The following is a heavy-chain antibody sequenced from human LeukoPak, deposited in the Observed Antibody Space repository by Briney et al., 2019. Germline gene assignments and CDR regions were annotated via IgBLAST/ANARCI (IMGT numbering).Heavy chain of an antibody. Sequence: SETLSLTCAVYGGSFSGYYWSWIRQPPGKGLEWIGEINHSGSTNYNPSLKSRVTISVDTSKNQFSLKLSSVTAADTAVYYCARGAKTYDYVWGSYRSERLFDYWGQGTLVTVSS. V-gene: IGHV4-34*01. J-gene: IGHJ4*02. CDR1: GGSFSGYY. CDR2: INHSGST. CDR3: ARGAKTYDYVWGSYRSERLFDY. D-gene: IGHD3-16*02.